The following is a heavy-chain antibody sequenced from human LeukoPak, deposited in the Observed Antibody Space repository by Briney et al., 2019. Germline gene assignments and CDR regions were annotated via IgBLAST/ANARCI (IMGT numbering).Heavy chain of an antibody. CDR2: IHNSGST. D-gene: IGHD3-3*01. Sequence: SETLSLTCTVSGGSISSSAYHWGWIRQPPGKGLEWIGSIHNSGSTYYNPSLKSRVTISVRTSKNQFSLKLSSVTAADTALYYCARAMFYGNDYYFDYWGQGTLVTVSS. CDR3: ARAMFYGNDYYFDY. V-gene: IGHV4-39*01. CDR1: GGSISSSAYH. J-gene: IGHJ4*02.